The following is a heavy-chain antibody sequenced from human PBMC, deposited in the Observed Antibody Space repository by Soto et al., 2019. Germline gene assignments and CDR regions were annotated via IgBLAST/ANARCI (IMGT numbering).Heavy chain of an antibody. CDR3: ARDDDSSGWWDY. CDR1: GGSISSYY. D-gene: IGHD6-19*01. J-gene: IGHJ4*02. V-gene: IGHV4-59*01. CDR2: IYYSGST. Sequence: SETLSLTCTVSGGSISSYYWSWIRQPPGKGLEWIGYIYYSGSTNYNPSLKSRVTISVDTSKNQFSLKLSSVTAADTAVYYCARDDDSSGWWDYWGQGTLVTVSS.